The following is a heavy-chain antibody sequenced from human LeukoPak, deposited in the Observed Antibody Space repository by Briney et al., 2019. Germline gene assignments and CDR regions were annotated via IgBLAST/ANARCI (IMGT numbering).Heavy chain of an antibody. V-gene: IGHV1-2*02. J-gene: IGHJ4*02. D-gene: IGHD1-26*01. CDR2: MNPNSGGT. CDR3: ARRFRSGSYYFDY. Sequence: ASVKVSCKASGHTFTGYYIHWVRRAPGQGLEWMGWMNPNSGGTNYAQKFQGRVTMTRDTSISTAYMELSRLRSDDTAVYYCARRFRSGSYYFDYWGQGTLVTVSS. CDR1: GHTFTGYY.